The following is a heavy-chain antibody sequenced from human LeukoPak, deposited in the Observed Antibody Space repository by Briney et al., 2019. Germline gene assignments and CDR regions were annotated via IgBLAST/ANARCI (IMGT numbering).Heavy chain of an antibody. Sequence: GGSLRLSCAASGFTFSSYGMHWVRQAPGKGLEWMAVISYDGSNKYYADSVKGRFTISRDNSKNTLYLQMNSLRAEDTAVYYCARAENWNDSPFDYWGQGTLVTVSS. CDR3: ARAENWNDSPFDY. J-gene: IGHJ4*02. D-gene: IGHD1-1*01. V-gene: IGHV3-30*03. CDR2: ISYDGSNK. CDR1: GFTFSSYG.